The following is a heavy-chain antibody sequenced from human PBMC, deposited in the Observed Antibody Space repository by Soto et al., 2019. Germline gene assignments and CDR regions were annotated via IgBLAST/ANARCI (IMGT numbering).Heavy chain of an antibody. D-gene: IGHD5-18*01. J-gene: IGHJ4*02. V-gene: IGHV4-59*01. CDR2: IYYSGTT. CDR3: ARGRYSLGNFDY. Sequence: SETLSPTCAVSGGPISGYSGSWIRQPPGKGLEWVGNIYYSGTTNYNPSLRSRVTISVDTSKDQFSLKLNSVTAADTAVYYCARGRYSLGNFDYWGQGTLVTVS. CDR1: GGPISGYS.